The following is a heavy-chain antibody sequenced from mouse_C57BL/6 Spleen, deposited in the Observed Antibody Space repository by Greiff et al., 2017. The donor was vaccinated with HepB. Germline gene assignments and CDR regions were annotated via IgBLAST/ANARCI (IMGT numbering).Heavy chain of an antibody. D-gene: IGHD1-1*01. CDR3: ARSFITTVVATIDYAMDY. V-gene: IGHV1-7*01. Sequence: VKLMESGAELAKPGASVKLSCKASGYTFTSYWMHWVKQRPGQGLEWIGYINPSSGYTKYNQKFKDKATLTADKSSSTAYMQLSSLTYEDSAVYYCARSFITTVVATIDYAMDYWGQGTSVTVSS. J-gene: IGHJ4*01. CDR1: GYTFTSYW. CDR2: INPSSGYT.